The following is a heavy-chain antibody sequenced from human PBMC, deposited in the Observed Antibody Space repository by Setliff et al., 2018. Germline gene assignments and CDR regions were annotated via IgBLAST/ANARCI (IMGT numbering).Heavy chain of an antibody. J-gene: IGHJ6*03. CDR1: GYTFGAHY. V-gene: IGHV1-2*02. Sequence: ASVKVSCKASGYTFGAHYIHWVRQAPGQGFEWMGWINSNGGGTNYAQKFQGRVTMTRDTSISTAYMELSRLRSDDTAVYYCARADDYYYYMDVWGKGTTVTVSS. CDR3: ARADDYYYYMDV. CDR2: INSNGGGT.